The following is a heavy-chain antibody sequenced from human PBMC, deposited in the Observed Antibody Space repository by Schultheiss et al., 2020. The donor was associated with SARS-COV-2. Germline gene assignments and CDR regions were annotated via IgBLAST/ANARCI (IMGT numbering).Heavy chain of an antibody. CDR2: FYYSGNT. CDR1: GGSISSYY. D-gene: IGHD4-17*01. CDR3: ARLHGDYFDRNWFDP. Sequence: GSLRLSCTVSGGSISSYYWSWIRQPPGKGLEWIGYFYYSGNTNYNPSLKSRVTFSVDTSKNQFSLKVTSVTAADTAVYYCARLHGDYFDRNWFDPWGQGILVTVSS. J-gene: IGHJ5*02. V-gene: IGHV4-59*08.